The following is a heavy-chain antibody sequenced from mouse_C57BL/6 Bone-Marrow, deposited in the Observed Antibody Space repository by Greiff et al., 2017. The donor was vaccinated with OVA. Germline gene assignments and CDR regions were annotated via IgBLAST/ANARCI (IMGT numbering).Heavy chain of an antibody. Sequence: EVKLMESGAELVRPGASVKLSCTASGFNIKDDYMHWVKQRPEQGLEWIGWIDPENGDTEYASKFQGKATITADTSSNTAYLQLSSLTSEDTAVYYCTTYDYAFDYWGQGTTLTVSS. CDR2: IDPENGDT. CDR1: GFNIKDDY. CDR3: TTYDYAFDY. D-gene: IGHD2-4*01. V-gene: IGHV14-4*01. J-gene: IGHJ2*01.